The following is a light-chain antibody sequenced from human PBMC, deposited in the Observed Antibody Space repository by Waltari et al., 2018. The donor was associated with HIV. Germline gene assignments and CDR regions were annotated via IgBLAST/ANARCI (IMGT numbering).Light chain of an antibody. V-gene: IGLV2-23*02. Sequence: QSALTQPASVSASPGQSMSISCNGTSSDFGSYNLVSLYHQHPGTAPKLMIYAFRLRPSWVSNRFSGSKSGTSSSLTLSGLQAEDEAAYYCCSYAGTSTVVFGGGTK. CDR3: CSYAGTSTVV. J-gene: IGLJ2*01. CDR2: AFR. CDR1: SSDFGSYNL.